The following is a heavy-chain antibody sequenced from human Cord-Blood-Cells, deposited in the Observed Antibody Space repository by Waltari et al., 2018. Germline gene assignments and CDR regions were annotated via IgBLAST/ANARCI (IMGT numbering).Heavy chain of an antibody. CDR1: GGSISSSSYY. CDR3: ARQYSSSSRYFDY. V-gene: IGHV4-39*01. D-gene: IGHD6-6*01. Sequence: QLQLQESGPGLVKPSETLSLTCTVSGGSISSSSYYWGWIRQPPGKGLEWIGSIYYSGRTYYNPSLKSRVTISVDTSKNQFSLKLSSVTAADTAVYYCARQYSSSSRYFDYWGQGTLVTVSS. CDR2: IYYSGRT. J-gene: IGHJ4*02.